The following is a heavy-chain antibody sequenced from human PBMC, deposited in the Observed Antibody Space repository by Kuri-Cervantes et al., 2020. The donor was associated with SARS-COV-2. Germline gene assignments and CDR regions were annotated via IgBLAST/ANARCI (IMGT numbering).Heavy chain of an antibody. Sequence: SETLSLTCTVSGGSVSSGSYYWSWIRQPPGKGLEWIGSMYYSGSTYYNPSLKSRVTISVDTSKNQFSLKLSSVTAADTAVYYCARLAIFGVVTDWDYYFDYWGQGTLVTVSS. CDR1: GGSVSSGSYY. V-gene: IGHV4-39*01. D-gene: IGHD3-3*01. CDR2: MYYSGST. CDR3: ARLAIFGVVTDWDYYFDY. J-gene: IGHJ4*02.